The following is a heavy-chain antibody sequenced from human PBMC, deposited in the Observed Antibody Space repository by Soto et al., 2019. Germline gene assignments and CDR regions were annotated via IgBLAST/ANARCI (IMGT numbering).Heavy chain of an antibody. V-gene: IGHV3-23*01. CDR1: QFTFISFA. CDR3: VKGGWLDY. CDR2: ISDTGASL. Sequence: DVKLLESGGGLVQPGGSLRLSCATSQFTFISFAMTWVRPAPGKGLYWVSLISDTGASLSYAESVKGRFTISRDNSKNTLYLQMSRLRPEDTAVYYCVKGGWLDYWGQGTLVTVSS. D-gene: IGHD5-18*01. J-gene: IGHJ4*02.